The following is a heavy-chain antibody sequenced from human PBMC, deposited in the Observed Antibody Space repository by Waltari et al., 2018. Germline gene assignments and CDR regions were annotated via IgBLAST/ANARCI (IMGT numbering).Heavy chain of an antibody. CDR2: IIPIFDTT. Sequence: QVQLVQSGAEVKKPGSSVKVSCKASGGTFSSYAISWVRQAPGQGLEWMGGIIPIFDTTNYAQKCQGRVTITTDESTSTAYMELSSLRSEDTAVYYCARDTLTETMVSYGLPGKYVEGVVSAAFDIWGQGTMVTVSS. J-gene: IGHJ3*02. D-gene: IGHD3-10*01. CDR3: ARDTLTETMVSYGLPGKYVEGVVSAAFDI. CDR1: GGTFSSYA. V-gene: IGHV1-69*05.